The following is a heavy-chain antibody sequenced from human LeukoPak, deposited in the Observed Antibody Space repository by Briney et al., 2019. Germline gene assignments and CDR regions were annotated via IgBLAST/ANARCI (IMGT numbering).Heavy chain of an antibody. CDR1: GYTFTSYD. CDR3: ARDPRYYGSGSKSLPDY. V-gene: IGHV1-8*01. Sequence: ASVKVSCKASGYTFTSYDINWVRQATGQGLEWMGWMNPNSGNTGYAQKFQGRVTMTTDTSTSTAYMELRSLRSDDTAVYYCARDPRYYGSGSKSLPDYWGQGTLVTVSS. CDR2: MNPNSGNT. J-gene: IGHJ4*02. D-gene: IGHD3-10*01.